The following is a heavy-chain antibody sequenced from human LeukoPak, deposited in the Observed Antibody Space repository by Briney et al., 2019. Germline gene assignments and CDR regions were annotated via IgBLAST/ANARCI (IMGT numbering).Heavy chain of an antibody. CDR3: AEASGVGDAFDI. V-gene: IGHV3-9*01. J-gene: IGHJ3*02. CDR1: GFTFDDYA. Sequence: PGGSLRLSCAASGFTFDDYAMHWVRHAPGKGLEWVSGISWNSGSIGYADSVKGRFTISRDNAKNSLYLQMNSLRAEDTALYYCAEASGVGDAFDIWGQGTMVTVSS. D-gene: IGHD3-3*01. CDR2: ISWNSGSI.